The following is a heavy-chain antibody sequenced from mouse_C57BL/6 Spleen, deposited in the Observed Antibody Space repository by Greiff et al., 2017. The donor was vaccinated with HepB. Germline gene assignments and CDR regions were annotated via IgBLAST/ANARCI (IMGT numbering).Heavy chain of an antibody. CDR3: ARSGDFPWFAY. Sequence: VQLQQSGPELVKPGDSVKISCKASGYSFTGYFINWVMQSHGKSLEWIGRINPYNGDTFYNQKFKGKATLTVDKSSSTAHMELRSLTSEDSAVYYCARSGDFPWFAYWGQGTLVTVSA. J-gene: IGHJ3*01. CDR1: GYSFTGYF. D-gene: IGHD3-1*01. V-gene: IGHV1-20*01. CDR2: INPYNGDT.